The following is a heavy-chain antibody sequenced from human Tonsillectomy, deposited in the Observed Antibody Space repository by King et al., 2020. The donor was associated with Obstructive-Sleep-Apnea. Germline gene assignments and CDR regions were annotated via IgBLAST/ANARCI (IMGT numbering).Heavy chain of an antibody. CDR2: INPSGGST. J-gene: IGHJ4*02. D-gene: IGHD2-15*01. Sequence: QLVQSGAEVKKPGASVKVSCKASGYTFTSYYMNWVRQAPGQGLEWMGIINPSGGSTNYAQKFQGRVTMTRDTSTSTVYMELSSPRSEETAVYYCARDQGVVGGTGGFDYWGQGTLVTVSS. CDR3: ARDQGVVGGTGGFDY. CDR1: GYTFTSYY. V-gene: IGHV1-46*01.